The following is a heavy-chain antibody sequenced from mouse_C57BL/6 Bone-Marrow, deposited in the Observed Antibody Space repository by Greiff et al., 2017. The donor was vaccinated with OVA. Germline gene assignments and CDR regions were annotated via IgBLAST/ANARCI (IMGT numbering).Heavy chain of an antibody. J-gene: IGHJ4*01. CDR3: IPFYYEYDGAMDY. Sequence: VQLQQSGAELVRPGASVKLSCTASGFNIKDDYMHWVKQRPEQGLEWIGWIDPENGDTEYASKFQGKATITADTSANTAYLQLSSLTSEDTAVYYCIPFYYEYDGAMDYWGQGTSVTVSS. V-gene: IGHV14-4*01. CDR1: GFNIKDDY. CDR2: IDPENGDT. D-gene: IGHD2-4*01.